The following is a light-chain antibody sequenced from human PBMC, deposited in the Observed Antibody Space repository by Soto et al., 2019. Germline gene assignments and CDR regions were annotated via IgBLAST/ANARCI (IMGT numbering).Light chain of an antibody. CDR1: QSVNIH. V-gene: IGKV3D-15*01. Sequence: EIVMTQSPATLSVSPGERATLSCRASQSVNIHLAWYQQKPGQAPRLLIYGASARATGIPARFTGSGSRTDFNLTITSLQSEDFAVYYCQQYYHWPRTFGQGTKVDI. CDR2: GAS. CDR3: QQYYHWPRT. J-gene: IGKJ1*01.